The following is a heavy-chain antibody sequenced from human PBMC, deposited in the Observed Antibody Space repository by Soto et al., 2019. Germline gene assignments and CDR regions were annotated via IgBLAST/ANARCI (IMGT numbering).Heavy chain of an antibody. D-gene: IGHD4-17*01. Sequence: QVQLVQSGAEVKKPGSSVKVSCKASGGTFSTYTFSWVRQAPGQGLEWMGRIIPFVGTTNYAQKFQGRVTITADKSTSTAYMELSSLRSEDTAVYYCARVVYDDYYFDYWGQGTLVTVSS. J-gene: IGHJ4*02. CDR2: IIPFVGTT. CDR1: GGTFSTYT. V-gene: IGHV1-69*08. CDR3: ARVVYDDYYFDY.